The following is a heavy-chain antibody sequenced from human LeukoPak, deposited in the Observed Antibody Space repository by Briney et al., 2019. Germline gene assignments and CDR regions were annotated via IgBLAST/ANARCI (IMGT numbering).Heavy chain of an antibody. Sequence: GASVKVSCKASGGTFISYAISWVRQAPGQGLEWMGGIIPIFGTANYAQKFQGRVTITADESTSTAYMELSSLRSEDTAVYYCARLITMIVQYHGMDVWGQGTTVTVSS. V-gene: IGHV1-69*13. J-gene: IGHJ6*02. CDR3: ARLITMIVQYHGMDV. D-gene: IGHD3-22*01. CDR1: GGTFISYA. CDR2: IIPIFGTA.